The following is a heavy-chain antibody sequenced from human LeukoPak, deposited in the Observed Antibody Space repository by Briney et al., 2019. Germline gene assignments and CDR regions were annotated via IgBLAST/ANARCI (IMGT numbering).Heavy chain of an antibody. D-gene: IGHD6-19*01. CDR1: GFTVSSNY. J-gene: IGHJ3*02. V-gene: IGHV3-53*04. CDR2: IYSGGST. Sequence: GGSLRLSCAASGFTVSSNYMSWVRQAPGKGLEWVSVIYSGGSTYYADSVKGRSTISRHNSKNTLYLQMNSLRAEDTAVYYCARGRQWLVLDAFDIWGQGTMVTVSS. CDR3: ARGRQWLVLDAFDI.